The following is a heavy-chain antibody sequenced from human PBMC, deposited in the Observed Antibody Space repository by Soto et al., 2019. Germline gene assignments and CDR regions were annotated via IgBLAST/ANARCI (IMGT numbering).Heavy chain of an antibody. J-gene: IGHJ4*02. CDR3: ARDPSGYSSSWYFY. Sequence: QVQLVQSGAEVKKPGASVKVSCKSSGYTFTSYGISWVRQAPGQGLEWMGWISDYNGNTNYAQKLKGRVTMTTATSTSTAYMELRSLRSDDTAVYYCARDPSGYSSSWYFYWGQGTLVTVSS. CDR2: ISDYNGNT. D-gene: IGHD6-13*01. CDR1: GYTFTSYG. V-gene: IGHV1-18*01.